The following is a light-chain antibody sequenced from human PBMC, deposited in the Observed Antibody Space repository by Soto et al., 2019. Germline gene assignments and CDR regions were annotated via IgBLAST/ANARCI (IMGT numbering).Light chain of an antibody. J-gene: IGLJ2*01. Sequence: QSVLTQPPSASGSPGQSVTIPCTGTSSDVGNYNYVSWYQQHPGRAPKLMIYEVTKRPSGVPDRFSGSKSGNTASLTVSGLQAEDEAEYYCSSYAGSNNVVFGGGTQLTVL. CDR1: SSDVGNYNY. CDR2: EVT. V-gene: IGLV2-8*01. CDR3: SSYAGSNNVV.